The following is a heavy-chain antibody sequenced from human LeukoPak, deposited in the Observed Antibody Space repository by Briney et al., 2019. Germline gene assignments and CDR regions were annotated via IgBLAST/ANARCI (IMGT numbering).Heavy chain of an antibody. D-gene: IGHD2-2*01. V-gene: IGHV3-30*02. Sequence: PGGSLRLSCAASGFTFSSYGMHWVRQAPGKGLEWVAFIRYDGSNKYYADSVKGRFTISRDNSKNTLHLQMHSLRVEDTAVYYCASKLLPAAEQGLAYWGQGTLVTVSS. CDR1: GFTFSSYG. J-gene: IGHJ4*02. CDR2: IRYDGSNK. CDR3: ASKLLPAAEQGLAY.